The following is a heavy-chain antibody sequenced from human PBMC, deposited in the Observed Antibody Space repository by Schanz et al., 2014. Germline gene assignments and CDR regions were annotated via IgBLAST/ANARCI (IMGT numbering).Heavy chain of an antibody. Sequence: VQLVQSGAEVKKPGSSVKVSCTASGGTFSSYTISWIRQAPGQGLEWMGRIIPVLAIADYAQKFQGRVTITADKSTFTAYMDVSSLRSEDTAVYYCASSGAGYSSSWDFDYWGQGTLVTVSS. CDR1: GGTFSSYT. J-gene: IGHJ4*02. V-gene: IGHV1-69*02. CDR2: IIPVLAIA. CDR3: ASSGAGYSSSWDFDY. D-gene: IGHD6-13*01.